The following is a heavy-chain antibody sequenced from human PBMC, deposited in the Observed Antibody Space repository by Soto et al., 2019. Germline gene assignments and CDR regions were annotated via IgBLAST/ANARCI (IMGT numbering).Heavy chain of an antibody. D-gene: IGHD3-22*01. CDR3: ARDYYKYYDSSGYYRSPAY. Sequence: SLRLSCAASGFTFDDYAMHWVRQAPGKGLEWVSGISWNSGSIDYADSVKGRFTISRDNARNTLYLQMNSLRAEDTAVYYCARDYYKYYDSSGYYRSPAYWGQGTLVTVSS. CDR1: GFTFDDYA. V-gene: IGHV3-9*01. CDR2: ISWNSGSI. J-gene: IGHJ4*02.